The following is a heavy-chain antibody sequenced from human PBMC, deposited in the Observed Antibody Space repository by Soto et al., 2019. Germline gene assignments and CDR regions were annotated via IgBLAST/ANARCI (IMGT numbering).Heavy chain of an antibody. CDR3: XXXLGLGDC. CDR1: GYTFSSYY. D-gene: IGHD3-9*01. CDR2: INPNGGST. Sequence: QVQLVQSGAEVKKPGASVKVSCKASGYTFSSYYIHWVXXXPGQGLEWIGIINPNGGSTNYAQNFKGRLTXXRXXXXXXXXXXXXXXXXXXXXXXXXXXXLGLGDCWGQGTLVTVSS. J-gene: IGHJ4*02. V-gene: IGHV1-46*01.